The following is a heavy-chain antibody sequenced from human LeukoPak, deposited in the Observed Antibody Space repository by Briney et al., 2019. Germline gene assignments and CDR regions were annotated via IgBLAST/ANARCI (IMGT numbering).Heavy chain of an antibody. V-gene: IGHV4-34*01. CDR1: GGSFSGYY. D-gene: IGHD6-13*01. J-gene: IGHJ4*02. CDR3: ASLDSSSWY. Sequence: PSETLSLTCAVYGGSFSGYYWSWIRQPPGKGLEWIGEINYSGRITYNPSLKSRVTMSVDTSKNQFSLKLSSVTAADTAVYYCASLDSSSWYWGRGTLVTVSS. CDR2: INYSGRI.